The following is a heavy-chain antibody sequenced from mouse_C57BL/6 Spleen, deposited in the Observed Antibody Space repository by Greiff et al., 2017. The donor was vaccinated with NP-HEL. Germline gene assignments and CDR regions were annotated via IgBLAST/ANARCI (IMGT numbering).Heavy chain of an antibody. J-gene: IGHJ3*01. D-gene: IGHD2-4*01. Sequence: VMLVESGAELVKPGASVKISCKASGYAFSSYWMNWVKQRPGKGLEWIGQIYPGDGDTNYNGKFKGKATLTADKSSSTAYMQLSSLTSEDSAVYFCARWAYDYDNAYWGQGTLVTVSA. CDR2: IYPGDGDT. CDR1: GYAFSSYW. V-gene: IGHV1-80*01. CDR3: ARWAYDYDNAY.